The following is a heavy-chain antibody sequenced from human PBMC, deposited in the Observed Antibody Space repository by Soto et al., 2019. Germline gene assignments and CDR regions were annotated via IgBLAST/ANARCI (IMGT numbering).Heavy chain of an antibody. V-gene: IGHV3-23*01. J-gene: IGHJ5*02. Sequence: EVQLLESGGGLVQPGGSLRLSCATSGFTFSDHAMHWVRQAPGEGLEWVSGVRGDFVTTPYADSVKGRFTISRDNSKNMLYIKRNSRRREDRPIYCGGKGGKLGGEGFPSWGRGALVPVPS. CDR2: VRGDFVTT. CDR1: GFTFSDHA. CDR3: GKGGKLGGEGFPS. D-gene: IGHD7-27*01.